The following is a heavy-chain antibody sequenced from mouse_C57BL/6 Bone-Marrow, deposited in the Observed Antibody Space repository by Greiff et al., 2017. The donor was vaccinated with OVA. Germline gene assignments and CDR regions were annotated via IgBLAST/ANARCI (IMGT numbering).Heavy chain of an antibody. CDR2: INPNYGTT. CDR1: GYSFTDYN. Sequence: VQLQQSGPELVKPGASVKISCKASGYSFTDYNMNWVKQSNGKSLEWIGVINPNYGTTSYNQKFKGKATLTVDQSSSTAYMQLNSLTSEDSAVXYGARLNYYGSSYVLYYAMDYWGQGTSVTVSS. D-gene: IGHD1-1*01. V-gene: IGHV1-39*01. CDR3: ARLNYYGSSYVLYYAMDY. J-gene: IGHJ4*01.